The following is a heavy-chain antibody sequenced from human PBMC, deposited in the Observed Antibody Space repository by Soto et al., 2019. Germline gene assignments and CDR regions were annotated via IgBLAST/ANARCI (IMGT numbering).Heavy chain of an antibody. J-gene: IGHJ6*02. CDR3: AREYSNYGMDD. V-gene: IGHV3-48*03. Sequence: PGGSLRLSCAASGFTFTNYEMNWVRQAPGKGLEWVSYISSSGSTIYYADSVKGRFTISRDNAKNSLYLQMNSLRAEDTAVYYCAREYSNYGMDDWGQGTTVTVSS. CDR1: GFTFTNYE. D-gene: IGHD2-15*01. CDR2: ISSSGSTI.